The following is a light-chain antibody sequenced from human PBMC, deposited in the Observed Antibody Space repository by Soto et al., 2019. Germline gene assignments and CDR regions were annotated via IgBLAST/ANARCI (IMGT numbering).Light chain of an antibody. CDR1: QSISSTY. V-gene: IGKV3-20*01. CDR3: QQYGSSSFA. Sequence: EIVLTQSPGTLSVSPGERATLFCRARQSISSTYLAWYQKKPGQAPGLLLYGAFNRATGIPDRFSGSGSGKDFTLTISRLEPEDCAFYYCQQYGSSSFAFGPGTKVEIK. CDR2: GAF. J-gene: IGKJ3*01.